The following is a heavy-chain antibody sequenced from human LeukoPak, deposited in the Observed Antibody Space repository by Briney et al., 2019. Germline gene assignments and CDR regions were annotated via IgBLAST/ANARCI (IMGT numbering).Heavy chain of an antibody. D-gene: IGHD3-10*01. V-gene: IGHV4-61*01. CDR3: ASEYYYGSGSYYSQLLAFDI. Sequence: SETLSLTCTVSGGSVSSGSYYWSWIRQPPGKGLEWIGYIYYSGSTNYNPSLKSRVTISVDTSKNQFSLKLSSVTAADTAVYYCASEYYYGSGSYYSQLLAFDIWGQGTMVTVSS. CDR2: IYYSGST. CDR1: GGSVSSGSYY. J-gene: IGHJ3*02.